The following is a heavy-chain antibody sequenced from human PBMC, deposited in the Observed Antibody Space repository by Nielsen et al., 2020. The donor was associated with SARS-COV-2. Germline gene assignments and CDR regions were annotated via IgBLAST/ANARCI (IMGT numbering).Heavy chain of an antibody. J-gene: IGHJ4*02. D-gene: IGHD4-17*01. CDR2: ISGSGDRT. Sequence: GGSLRLSCTASGFTFSNSAMSWVRQTSGKGLEWVSSISGSGDRTDYADSVKGRVIISRDNSKNTLHLQINSLRAEDTAMYYCAKNPSRRDYGADYWGQGTLVTVSS. V-gene: IGHV3-23*01. CDR1: GFTFSNSA. CDR3: AKNPSRRDYGADY.